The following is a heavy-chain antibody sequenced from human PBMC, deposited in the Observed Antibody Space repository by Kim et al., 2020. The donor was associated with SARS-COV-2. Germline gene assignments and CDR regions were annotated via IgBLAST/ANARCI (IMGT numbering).Heavy chain of an antibody. CDR2: ISSSCSTI. CDR3: ARFIYSYGSRAGNY. D-gene: IGHD5-18*01. CDR1: GCTFSDYY. J-gene: IGHJ4*02. V-gene: IGHV3-11*01. Sequence: WGSLRLSCAVSGCTFSDYYMSWIRQAPGKGLEWVSYISSSCSTIYYSDSVKGRFTISRDNAKNSLYLQMNSLRAEDTAVYYCARFIYSYGSRAGNYWGQGTLVTVS.